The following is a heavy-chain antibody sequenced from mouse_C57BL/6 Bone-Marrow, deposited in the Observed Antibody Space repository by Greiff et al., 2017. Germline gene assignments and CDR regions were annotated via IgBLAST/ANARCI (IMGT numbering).Heavy chain of an antibody. CDR3: TREPLYYYGSVDC. CDR1: GFTFSSYA. CDR2: ISSGGDYI. V-gene: IGHV5-9-1*02. J-gene: IGHJ2*01. Sequence: DVMLVESGEGLVKPGGSLKLSCAASGFTFSSYAMSWVRQTPEKRLEWVAYISSGGDYIYYADTVKGRLTISRDNTRNTLYLQRSSLKSEDTAMYSCTREPLYYYGSVDCWGQGTTLTVSS. D-gene: IGHD1-1*01.